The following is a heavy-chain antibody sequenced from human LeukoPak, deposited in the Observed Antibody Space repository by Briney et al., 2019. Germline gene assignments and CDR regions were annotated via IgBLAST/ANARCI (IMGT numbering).Heavy chain of an antibody. D-gene: IGHD2-2*01. Sequence: SETLSLTCTVSGGSISSYYWSWIRQPPGKGLEWIGYIYYSGSTNYNPSLKSRVTISVDTSKNQFSLKLRSVTAADTAFYYCARLGYCSSTSCYLDYWGQGTLVTVSS. J-gene: IGHJ4*02. CDR2: IYYSGST. V-gene: IGHV4-59*08. CDR3: ARLGYCSSTSCYLDY. CDR1: GGSISSYY.